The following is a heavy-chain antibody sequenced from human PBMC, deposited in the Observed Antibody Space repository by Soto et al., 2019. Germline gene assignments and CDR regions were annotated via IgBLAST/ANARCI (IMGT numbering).Heavy chain of an antibody. CDR2: INTNGASS. D-gene: IGHD2-2*01. CDR1: GFTFSGHG. Sequence: EVQLVQSGGDLVQPGASLRLSCAASGFTFSGHGMHWVRQVPGKGLEWVARINTNGASSAYADSVKGRFTISRDNAKNTLYMQLNGLRAEETAVYYCDREAGYCSRTSCYRRAFDTWGQGTTVTVSS. V-gene: IGHV3-74*03. J-gene: IGHJ3*02. CDR3: DREAGYCSRTSCYRRAFDT.